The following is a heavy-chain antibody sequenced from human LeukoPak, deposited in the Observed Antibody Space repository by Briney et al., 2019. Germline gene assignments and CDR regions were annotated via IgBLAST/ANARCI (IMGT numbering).Heavy chain of an antibody. CDR3: ARRSERFYYDFWSGYLGLDY. CDR2: ISVYNGNT. Sequence: GASVKVSCKASGYTSTSYGISWVRQAPGQGLEWMGWISVYNGNTNYAQKLQGRVTMTTDTSTSTAYMELRSLRSDDTAVYYCARRSERFYYDFWSGYLGLDYWGQGTLVTVSS. CDR1: GYTSTSYG. D-gene: IGHD3-3*01. V-gene: IGHV1-18*01. J-gene: IGHJ4*02.